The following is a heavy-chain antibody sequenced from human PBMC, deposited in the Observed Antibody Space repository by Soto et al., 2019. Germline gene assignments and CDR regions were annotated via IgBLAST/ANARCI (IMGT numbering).Heavy chain of an antibody. CDR1: GFTFSSYG. D-gene: IGHD3-22*01. CDR2: ISYDGSNK. CDR3: AKFPRLNYYDSSGYKQGGASDY. J-gene: IGHJ4*02. Sequence: GGSLRLSCAASGFTFSSYGMHWVRQAPGKGLEWVAVISYDGSNKYYADSVKGRFTISRDNSKNTLYLQMNSLRAEDMAVYYCAKFPRLNYYDSSGYKQGGASDYWGQGTLVTVSS. V-gene: IGHV3-30*18.